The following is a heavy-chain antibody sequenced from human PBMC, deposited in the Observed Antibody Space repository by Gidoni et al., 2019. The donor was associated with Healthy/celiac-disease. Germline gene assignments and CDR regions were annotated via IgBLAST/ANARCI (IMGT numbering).Heavy chain of an antibody. Sequence: QVQLQQWGAGLLKPSETLSLTCAVYGGSFRGYYWSWIRQPPGKGLEWIGEINHSGSTNYNPSLKSRVTISVDTSKNQFSLKLSSVTAADTAVYYCARLLRFLETEDYWGQGTLVTVSS. CDR2: INHSGST. V-gene: IGHV4-34*01. J-gene: IGHJ4*02. CDR3: ARLLRFLETEDY. CDR1: GGSFRGYY. D-gene: IGHD3-3*01.